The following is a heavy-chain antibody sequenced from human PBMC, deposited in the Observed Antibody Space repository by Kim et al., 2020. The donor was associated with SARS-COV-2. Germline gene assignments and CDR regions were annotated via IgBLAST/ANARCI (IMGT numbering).Heavy chain of an antibody. CDR2: ISYDGSNK. CDR3: ANQAITFGGPLSTEHDAFDI. D-gene: IGHD3-16*01. J-gene: IGHJ3*02. V-gene: IGHV3-30*18. CDR1: GFTFSSYG. Sequence: GGSLRLSCAASGFTFSSYGMHWVRQAPGKGLEWVAVISYDGSNKYYADSVKGRFTISRDNSKNTLYLQMNSLRAEDTAVYYCANQAITFGGPLSTEHDAFDIWGQGTMVTVSS.